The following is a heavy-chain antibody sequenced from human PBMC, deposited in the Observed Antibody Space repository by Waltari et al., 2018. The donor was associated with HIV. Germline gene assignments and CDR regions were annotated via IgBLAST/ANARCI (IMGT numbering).Heavy chain of an antibody. V-gene: IGHV3-23*01. CDR3: VRHPYSDYSLVWVDS. CDR1: GFTFSSHA. CDR2: ISSIGYSM. D-gene: IGHD4-17*01. Sequence: EVQLLESGGGLVQTGGSLRLSCAASGFTFSSHAMSWVRQAPGKGLEWVAIISSIGYSMNYADSAKGHFTISRDNSKNVLYLQMNSLRVEDTAIYYCVRHPYSDYSLVWVDSWGQGTLVSVSS. J-gene: IGHJ5*01.